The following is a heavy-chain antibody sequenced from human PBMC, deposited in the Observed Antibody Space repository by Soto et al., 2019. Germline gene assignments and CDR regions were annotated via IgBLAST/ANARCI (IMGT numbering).Heavy chain of an antibody. V-gene: IGHV4-4*02. Sequence: SETLSLTCAVSGGSISSSNWWSWVRQPPGKGLEWIGEIYHSGSTNYNPSLKSRVTISVDKSKNQFSLKLSSVTAADTAVYYCARSIQWLVDYYGMDVWGQGTTVTVSS. CDR2: IYHSGST. D-gene: IGHD6-19*01. J-gene: IGHJ6*02. CDR1: GGSISSSNW. CDR3: ARSIQWLVDYYGMDV.